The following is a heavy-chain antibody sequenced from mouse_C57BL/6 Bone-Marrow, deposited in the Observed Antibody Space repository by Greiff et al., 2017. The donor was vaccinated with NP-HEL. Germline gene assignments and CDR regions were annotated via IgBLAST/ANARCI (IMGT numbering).Heavy chain of an antibody. CDR2: ISDGGSYT. V-gene: IGHV5-4*01. J-gene: IGHJ4*01. Sequence: EVKLQESGGGLVKPGGSLKLSCAASGFTFSSYAMSWVRQTPEKRLEWVATISDGGSYTYYPDNVKGRFTISRDNAKNNLYLQMSHLKSEDTAMYYCARDRRIYYGNYYAMDYWGQGTSVTVSS. CDR3: ARDRRIYYGNYYAMDY. D-gene: IGHD2-1*01. CDR1: GFTFSSYA.